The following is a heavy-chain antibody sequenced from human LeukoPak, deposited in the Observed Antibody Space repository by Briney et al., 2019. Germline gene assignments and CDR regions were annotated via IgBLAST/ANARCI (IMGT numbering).Heavy chain of an antibody. CDR3: ARHGTPYGDYAERDSDY. D-gene: IGHD4-17*01. V-gene: IGHV4-39*01. Sequence: PSETLSLTCTVSGGSISSSSYYWGWIRQPPGKGLEWIGSIYYSGSTYYNPSLKSRVTISVDTSKNQFSLKLSSVTAADTAVYYCARHGTPYGDYAERDSDYWGQGTLVTVSS. CDR1: GGSISSSSYY. J-gene: IGHJ4*02. CDR2: IYYSGST.